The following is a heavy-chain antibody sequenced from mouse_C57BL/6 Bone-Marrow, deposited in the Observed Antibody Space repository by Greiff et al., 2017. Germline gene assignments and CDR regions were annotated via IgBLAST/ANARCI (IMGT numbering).Heavy chain of an antibody. J-gene: IGHJ2*01. CDR1: GFTFSSYG. CDR3: ARGGSGGY. V-gene: IGHV5-6*01. D-gene: IGHD3-1*01. Sequence: EVKLVESGGDLVKPGGSLKLSCAASGFTFSSYGMSWVRQTPDKRLEWVATISSGGSYTYYPDSVKGRFTISRDNAKNTLYLQMSSLKSEDTAMYYCARGGSGGYWGQGTTRTVSS. CDR2: ISSGGSYT.